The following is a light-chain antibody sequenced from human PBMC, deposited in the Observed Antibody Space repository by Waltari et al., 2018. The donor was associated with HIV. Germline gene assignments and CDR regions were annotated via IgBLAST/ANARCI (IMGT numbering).Light chain of an antibody. Sequence: QSALTQPASVSGSPGQSITISCTGTSSDVGGYNSVSWYQQHPGKAPKLMIYDVSKRPSGVSNRFSGSKSGNTASLTISGLQAEDEADYYCSSYTSSSTPVVFGGGTKLTVL. J-gene: IGLJ2*01. CDR3: SSYTSSSTPVV. CDR1: SSDVGGYNS. CDR2: DVS. V-gene: IGLV2-14*01.